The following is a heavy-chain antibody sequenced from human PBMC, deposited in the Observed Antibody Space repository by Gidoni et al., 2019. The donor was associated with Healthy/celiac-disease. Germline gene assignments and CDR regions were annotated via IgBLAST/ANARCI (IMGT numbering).Heavy chain of an antibody. J-gene: IGHJ4*02. D-gene: IGHD2-15*01. CDR1: GFTFSSCA. Sequence: EVQLLESGGGLVQPGGSLRLSCAASGFTFSSCAMSWVRQAPGKGLEWVSAISGSGGSTYYADSVKGRFTISRDNSKKTLYLQMNSLRAEDTAVYYCAKDRSRYCSGGSCLYFDYWGQGTLVTVSS. CDR3: AKDRSRYCSGGSCLYFDY. V-gene: IGHV3-23*01. CDR2: ISGSGGST.